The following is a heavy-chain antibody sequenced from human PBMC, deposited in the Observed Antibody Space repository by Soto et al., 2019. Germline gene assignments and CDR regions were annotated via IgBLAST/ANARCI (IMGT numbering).Heavy chain of an antibody. J-gene: IGHJ6*02. CDR1: GFTFSSYG. CDR2: TSYDGSNK. Sequence: GGSLRLSCAASGFTFSSYGMHWVRQAPGKGLDWVAVTSYDGSNKYYADSVKGRFTISRDNSKKTLYLQMNSLRAEDTAVYYCAKALYSSSSDRYYYYGMDVWGQGTTVTVSS. CDR3: AKALYSSSSDRYYYYGMDV. V-gene: IGHV3-30*18. D-gene: IGHD6-6*01.